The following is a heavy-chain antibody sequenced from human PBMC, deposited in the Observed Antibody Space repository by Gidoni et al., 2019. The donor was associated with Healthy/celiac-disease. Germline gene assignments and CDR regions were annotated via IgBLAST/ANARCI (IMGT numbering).Heavy chain of an antibody. J-gene: IGHJ4*02. D-gene: IGHD2-2*01. CDR2: IYYSGST. Sequence: PPGKGLEWIGYIYYSGSTNYNPSLKSRVTRSVDTAKNQFSLKLSSVTAADTAGYYCARGMAVVPAAIPLPDYWGQGTLVTVSS. V-gene: IGHV4-59*01. CDR3: ARGMAVVPAAIPLPDY.